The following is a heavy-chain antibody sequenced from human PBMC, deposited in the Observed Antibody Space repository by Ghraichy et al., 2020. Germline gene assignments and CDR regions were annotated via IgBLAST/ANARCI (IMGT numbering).Heavy chain of an antibody. Sequence: SETLSLTCTVSGGSISSGGYYWSWIRQHPGKGLEWIGYIYYSESTYYNPSLKSRVTISVDTSKNQFSLKLSSVTAADTAVYYCARDRWVRGVRRYTFDIWGQGTMVTVSS. D-gene: IGHD3-10*01. CDR2: IYYSEST. V-gene: IGHV4-31*03. CDR3: ARDRWVRGVRRYTFDI. CDR1: GGSISSGGYY. J-gene: IGHJ3*02.